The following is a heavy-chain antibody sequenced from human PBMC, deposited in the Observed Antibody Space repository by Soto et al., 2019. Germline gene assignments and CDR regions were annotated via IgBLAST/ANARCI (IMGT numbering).Heavy chain of an antibody. CDR2: ISYDGSNK. Sequence: PGGSLRLSCAASGFTFSSYGMHWVRQAPGKGLEWVAVISYDGSNKYYADSVKGRFTISRDNSKNTLYLQMNSLRAEDTAVYYCAKGERNFGLGYFDYWGHGTLVPVSP. CDR1: GFTFSSYG. CDR3: AKGERNFGLGYFDY. V-gene: IGHV3-30*18. J-gene: IGHJ4*01. D-gene: IGHD3-3*01.